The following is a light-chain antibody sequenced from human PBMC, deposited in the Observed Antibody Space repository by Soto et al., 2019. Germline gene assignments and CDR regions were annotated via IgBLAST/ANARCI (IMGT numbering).Light chain of an antibody. V-gene: IGKV3-20*01. CDR1: QSVSNNY. CDR3: QQYGSSGT. CDR2: GAS. Sequence: EIVLTQSPGTLSLSPGERATLSCRASQSVSNNYLAWYQQKPGQAPRLLIYGASNRATGIPERFSGSGSGTDFTLTISRLEPEDFAVYYCQQYGSSGTFGQGXXXXI. J-gene: IGKJ1*01.